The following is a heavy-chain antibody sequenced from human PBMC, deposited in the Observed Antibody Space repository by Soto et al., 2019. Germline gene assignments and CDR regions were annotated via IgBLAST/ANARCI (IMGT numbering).Heavy chain of an antibody. CDR1: EGPFSSYA. V-gene: IGHV1-69*01. CDR2: FIPSFGSP. CDR3: ATAGILVKVYYYDGMDF. D-gene: IGHD2-8*01. Sequence: QVQLVQSGAEVKKPGSSVNLSCKASEGPFSSYAISWVRQAPGQGLEWMGGFIPSFGSPNYAQKSQGRVTITADESKSTAYIELSRLRSDVTAVYYSATAGILVKVYYYDGMDFWGQGTTVIVS. J-gene: IGHJ6*02.